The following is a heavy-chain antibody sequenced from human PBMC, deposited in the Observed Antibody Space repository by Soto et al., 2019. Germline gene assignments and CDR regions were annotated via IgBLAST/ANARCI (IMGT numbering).Heavy chain of an antibody. Sequence: QVQLVQSGAEVKKPGASVKVSCKASGYTFTSYGISWVRQAPGQGLEWMGWISAYNGNTNYAQKLQGRVTMTTDTSTSKAYMELRSLRSDDTAVYYCARDGEGVAAAGTAWYFDLWGRGTLVTVSS. CDR1: GYTFTSYG. CDR2: ISAYNGNT. D-gene: IGHD6-13*01. J-gene: IGHJ2*01. CDR3: ARDGEGVAAAGTAWYFDL. V-gene: IGHV1-18*01.